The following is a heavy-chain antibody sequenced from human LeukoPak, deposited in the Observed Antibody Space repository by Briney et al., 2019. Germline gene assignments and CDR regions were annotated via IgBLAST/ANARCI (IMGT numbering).Heavy chain of an antibody. CDR1: DDSLSGSY. Sequence: SETLSLTCAVYDDSLSGSYWSWIRQAPGKGLEWIGEINHSGGTNYNPSLKSRVTVSLDTSKNQFSLELRSVTAADTAVYYCARNGFLYGSGSYKYYFDFWAQGTLVTVSS. CDR2: INHSGGT. D-gene: IGHD3-10*01. J-gene: IGHJ4*02. CDR3: ARNGFLYGSGSYKYYFDF. V-gene: IGHV4-34*01.